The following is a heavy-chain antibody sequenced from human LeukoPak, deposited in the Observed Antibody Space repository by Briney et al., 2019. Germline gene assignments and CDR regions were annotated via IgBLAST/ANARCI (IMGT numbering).Heavy chain of an antibody. CDR3: ARDRSRSTLTY. D-gene: IGHD2/OR15-2a*01. CDR2: INPNSGGT. Sequence: APVTVSCTASGYTFTGYYMHWVRQAPGQGLEWMGWINPNSGGTNYAQKFQGRVTMTRDTSLSTAYMELSRLRSDATPVYYGARDRSRSTLTYGGQGTLVTVSP. V-gene: IGHV1-2*02. CDR1: GYTFTGYY. J-gene: IGHJ4*02.